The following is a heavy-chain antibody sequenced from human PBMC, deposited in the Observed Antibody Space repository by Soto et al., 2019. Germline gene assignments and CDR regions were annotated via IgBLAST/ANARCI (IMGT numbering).Heavy chain of an antibody. D-gene: IGHD5-12*01. J-gene: IGHJ3*02. V-gene: IGHV3-9*01. CDR2: ISWNSGSI. CDR3: AKVPRSGYDYDAFDI. Sequence: GGSLRLSCAASGFTFDDYAMHWVRQAPGKGLEWVSGISWNSGSIGYADSVKGRFTISRDNAKNSLYLQMNSLRAEDTALYYCAKVPRSGYDYDAFDIWGQGTMVTVSS. CDR1: GFTFDDYA.